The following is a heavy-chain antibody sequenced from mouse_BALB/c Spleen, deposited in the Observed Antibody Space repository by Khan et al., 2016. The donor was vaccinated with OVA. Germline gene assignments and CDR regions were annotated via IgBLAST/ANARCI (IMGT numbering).Heavy chain of an antibody. CDR1: GYTFTDYA. J-gene: IGHJ2*01. D-gene: IGHD2-3*01. CDR3: ARPAYDGYYDY. CDR2: ISTYSGNT. V-gene: IGHV1S137*01. Sequence: VQLQESGPELVRPGVSVKISCKGSGYTFTDYAIYWVKQSHAKSLEWIGLISTYSGNTNYSLKFKGKATMTVDKSSSTAYIELARLTSEDSASYYCARPAYDGYYDYWGQGTTVTVSS.